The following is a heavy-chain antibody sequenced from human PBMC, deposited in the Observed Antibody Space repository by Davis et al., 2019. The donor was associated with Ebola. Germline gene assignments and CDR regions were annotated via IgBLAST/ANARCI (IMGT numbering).Heavy chain of an antibody. CDR2: ISSSSTTI. J-gene: IGHJ4*02. V-gene: IGHV3-48*04. CDR3: ASLSIVVTERDC. CDR1: GFTFSTYS. D-gene: IGHD3-22*01. Sequence: PGGSLRLSCAASGFTFSTYSMNWVRQAPGKGLEWVSYISSSSTTIYYADPVRGRFTISRDNAKNSLYLQMNSLRAEDTAVYYCASLSIVVTERDCWGQGTLVTVSS.